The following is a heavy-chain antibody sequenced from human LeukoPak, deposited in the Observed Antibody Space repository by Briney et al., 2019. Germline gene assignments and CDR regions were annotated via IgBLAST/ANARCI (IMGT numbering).Heavy chain of an antibody. CDR2: IKSKTDGGTT. CDR3: TTDHDSSGYYLADAFDI. CDR1: GFTFSNAW. D-gene: IGHD3-22*01. Sequence: PGGSLRLSCAASGFTFSNAWMSWVRQAPGKGLEWVGRIKSKTDGGTTDYAAPVKGRFTISRDDSKNTLYLQMNSLKTEDTAVYYCTTDHDSSGYYLADAFDIWGQGTMGTVSS. V-gene: IGHV3-15*01. J-gene: IGHJ3*02.